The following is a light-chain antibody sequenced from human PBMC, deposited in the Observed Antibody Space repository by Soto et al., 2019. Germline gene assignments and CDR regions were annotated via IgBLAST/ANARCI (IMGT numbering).Light chain of an antibody. Sequence: EIVMTQSPVTLSVSPGETATLSCRASLSVTSNLAWYQQKPGQAPRLLIYGASTRATGVPARFSGSGSGTQFTLTISSLQSEDFAVYYCQQYNTRRTFGQGTKVEMK. J-gene: IGKJ1*01. CDR1: LSVTSN. V-gene: IGKV3-15*01. CDR3: QQYNTRRT. CDR2: GAS.